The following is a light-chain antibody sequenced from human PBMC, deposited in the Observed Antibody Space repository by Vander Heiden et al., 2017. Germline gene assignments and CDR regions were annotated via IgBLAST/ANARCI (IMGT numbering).Light chain of an antibody. Sequence: QSVLTQPPSASGPPGQRVTISCSGSSSNIGSNTVNWYQQLPGTAPKLLIYSNNQRPSWVPDRFSGSKSGTSASLAISGLQSEDEADYYCAAWDDSLNGPVFGTGTKVTVL. CDR3: AAWDDSLNGPV. J-gene: IGLJ1*01. CDR2: SNN. CDR1: SSNIGSNT. V-gene: IGLV1-44*01.